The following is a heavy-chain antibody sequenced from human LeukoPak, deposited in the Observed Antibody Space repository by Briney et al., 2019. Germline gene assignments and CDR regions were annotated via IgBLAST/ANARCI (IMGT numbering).Heavy chain of an antibody. J-gene: IGHJ4*02. D-gene: IGHD3-3*01. CDR2: ISYDGSNK. CDR3: ARGVGHDFWSGYYFDY. V-gene: IGHV3-30-3*01. Sequence: GGSLRLSCAASGFTFSSYAMHWVRQAPGKGLEWVAVISYDGSNKYYADSVKGRFTISRDNSKNTLYLQMNSLRAEDTAVYYCARGVGHDFWSGYYFDYWGQGTLATVSS. CDR1: GFTFSSYA.